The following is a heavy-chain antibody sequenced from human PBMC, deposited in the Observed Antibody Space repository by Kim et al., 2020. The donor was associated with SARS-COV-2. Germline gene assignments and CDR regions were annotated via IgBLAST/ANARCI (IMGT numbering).Heavy chain of an antibody. V-gene: IGHV3-30-3*01. CDR1: GFTFSSYA. Sequence: GGSLRLSCAASGFTFSSYAMHWVRQAPGKGLEWVAVISYDGSNKYYADSVKGRFTISRDNSKNTLYLQMNSLRAEDTAVYYCAREREGSGWSHYFDYWGQGTLVTVSS. J-gene: IGHJ4*02. CDR3: AREREGSGWSHYFDY. D-gene: IGHD6-19*01. CDR2: ISYDGSNK.